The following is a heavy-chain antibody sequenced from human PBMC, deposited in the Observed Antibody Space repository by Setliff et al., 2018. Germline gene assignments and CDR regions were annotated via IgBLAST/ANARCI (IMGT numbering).Heavy chain of an antibody. CDR3: RVWVDMIEVDS. CDR1: GASFSGTY. V-gene: IGHV4-34*01. J-gene: IGHJ4*02. CDR2: INHSGSP. D-gene: IGHD3-22*01. Sequence: KPSETLSLTCAVYGASFSGTYCSWIRQSPGKGLEWIGEINHTGSPNWIGEINHSGSPNYNPSLKSRVTMSVDTSKNQFSLKLTSVTAADTAVYYCRVWVDMIEVDSWAQGTLVTVPQ.